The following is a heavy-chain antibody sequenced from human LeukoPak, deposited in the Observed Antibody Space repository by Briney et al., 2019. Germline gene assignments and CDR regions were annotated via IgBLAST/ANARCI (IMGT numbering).Heavy chain of an antibody. CDR1: GYNFTNYW. V-gene: IGHV5-51*01. Sequence: GESLKISCKGSGYNFTNYWIAWVRQTPGKGLECMGIIYPRDSDTRYSPSFQGQVTISADKSVSTAYLQWSSLKASDTAMYYCARPIGTITMIRGVIRRSGWFDPWGQGTLVTVSS. D-gene: IGHD3-10*01. J-gene: IGHJ5*02. CDR3: ARPIGTITMIRGVIRRSGWFDP. CDR2: IYPRDSDT.